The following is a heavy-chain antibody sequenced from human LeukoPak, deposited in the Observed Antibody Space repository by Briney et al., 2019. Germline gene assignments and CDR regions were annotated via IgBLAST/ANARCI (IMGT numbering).Heavy chain of an antibody. Sequence: GASVKVSCKASGYTFTSYGISWVRQAPGQGLEWMGWISAYNGNTNYAQKLQGRVTMTTDTSTSTAYMERRSLRSDDTAVYYCASNQYGDYYYYGMDVWGKGTTVTVSS. CDR3: ASNQYGDYYYYGMDV. CDR2: ISAYNGNT. J-gene: IGHJ6*04. D-gene: IGHD4-17*01. CDR1: GYTFTSYG. V-gene: IGHV1-18*04.